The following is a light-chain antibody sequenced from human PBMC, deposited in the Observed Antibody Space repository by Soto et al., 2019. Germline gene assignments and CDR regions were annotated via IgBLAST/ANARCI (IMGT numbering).Light chain of an antibody. CDR2: EVT. CDR1: SSDVGAYNY. CDR3: STFASSNTWV. Sequence: QSALTQPPSASGSPGQSVTISCTGTSSDVGAYNYVSWYQQHAGKAPKLVIYEVTKRPSGVPDRFSDSKSANTASLTVSGLQAEDEADYYCSTFASSNTWVFGGGTKLTLL. J-gene: IGLJ3*02. V-gene: IGLV2-8*01.